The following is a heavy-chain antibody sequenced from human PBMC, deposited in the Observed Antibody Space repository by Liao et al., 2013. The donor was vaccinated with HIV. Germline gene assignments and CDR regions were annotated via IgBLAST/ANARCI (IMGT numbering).Heavy chain of an antibody. CDR3: ARGGSHFDFWRGTHLSFDY. CDR1: GYYISSGYY. D-gene: IGHD3-3*01. V-gene: IGHV4-38-2*01. Sequence: QVQLQESGPGLVKPSETLSLTCAVSGYYISSGYYWGWIRQPPGKGLEWIGSIHHSGSTYYKPSLKSRVAISLDTSKNQFSLKVSSVIAADTAVYYCARGGSHFDFWRGTHLSFDYWGQGTLVTVSS. J-gene: IGHJ4*02. CDR2: IHHSGST.